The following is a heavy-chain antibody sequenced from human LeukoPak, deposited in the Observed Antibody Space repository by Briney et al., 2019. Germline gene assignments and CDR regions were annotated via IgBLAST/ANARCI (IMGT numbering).Heavy chain of an antibody. Sequence: GGSLRLSCAASGFTVSSNYMSWVRQAPGKGLEWVSVIYSGGSTYYADSVKGRFTISRDNSKDTLYLQMNSLRAEDTAVYYCARGGSYYAVDYWGQGTLVTVSS. V-gene: IGHV3-53*01. J-gene: IGHJ4*02. CDR3: ARGGSYYAVDY. D-gene: IGHD1-26*01. CDR1: GFTVSSNY. CDR2: IYSGGST.